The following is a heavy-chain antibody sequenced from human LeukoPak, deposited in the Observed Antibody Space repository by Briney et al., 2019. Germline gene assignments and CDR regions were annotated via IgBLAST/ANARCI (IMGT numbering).Heavy chain of an antibody. V-gene: IGHV3-9*01. Sequence: GGSLRLSCAASGFTFDDYAMHWVRQAPGKGLEWVSGISWNSGSIGYADSVKGRFTISRDNAKNSLYLQMNSLRAEDTALYYCAKALRYFDWLTPFDYWGQGTLVTVSS. D-gene: IGHD3-9*01. J-gene: IGHJ4*02. CDR2: ISWNSGSI. CDR3: AKALRYFDWLTPFDY. CDR1: GFTFDDYA.